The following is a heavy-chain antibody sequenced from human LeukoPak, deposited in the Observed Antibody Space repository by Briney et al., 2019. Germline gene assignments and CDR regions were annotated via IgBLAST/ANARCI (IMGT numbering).Heavy chain of an antibody. Sequence: GGSLRLSCAASGSTFSSYAMHWVRQAPGKGLEWVAVISYDGSNKYYADSVKGRFTISRDNSKNTLYLQMNSLRAEDTAVYYCAREYYTVRGVFDYWGQGTLVTVSS. D-gene: IGHD3-10*01. V-gene: IGHV3-30*04. CDR2: ISYDGSNK. J-gene: IGHJ4*02. CDR3: AREYYTVRGVFDY. CDR1: GSTFSSYA.